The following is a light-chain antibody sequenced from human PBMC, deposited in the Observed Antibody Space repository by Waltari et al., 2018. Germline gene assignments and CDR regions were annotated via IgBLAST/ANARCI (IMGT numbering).Light chain of an antibody. V-gene: IGKV3-11*01. CDR1: QSVRNY. Sequence: PGERATLSCRASQSVRNYLAWYQQKPGQAPRLLIYGASNRATGIPARFSGSGSGTDFTLTISSLEPEDFAVYYCQQRSNWPRTFGGGTKVEIK. CDR2: GAS. J-gene: IGKJ4*01. CDR3: QQRSNWPRT.